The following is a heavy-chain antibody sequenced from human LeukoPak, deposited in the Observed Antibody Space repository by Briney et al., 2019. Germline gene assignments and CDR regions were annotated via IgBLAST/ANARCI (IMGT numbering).Heavy chain of an antibody. CDR2: MYYSGST. Sequence: PSETLFLTCTVSGGSISSYYWSWIRQPPGKGLDWIWYMYYSGSTNYNPSLKSRVTISVDTSKNQFSLKLTSVTAADTAVYYCARGDNYGLTYFFDYWGQGTLVTVSS. D-gene: IGHD5-24*01. V-gene: IGHV4-59*01. J-gene: IGHJ4*02. CDR1: GGSISSYY. CDR3: ARGDNYGLTYFFDY.